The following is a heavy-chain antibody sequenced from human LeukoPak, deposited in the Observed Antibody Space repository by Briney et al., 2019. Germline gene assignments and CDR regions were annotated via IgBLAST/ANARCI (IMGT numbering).Heavy chain of an antibody. CDR1: GFTFSSYG. J-gene: IGHJ4*02. V-gene: IGHV3-NL1*01. Sequence: GRSLRLSCAASGFTFSSYGMHWVRQAPGKGLEWVSVIYSGGSTYYADSVKGRFTISRDNSKNTLYLQMNSLRAEDTAVYYCASSFDYWGQGTLVTVSS. CDR3: ASSFDY. CDR2: IYSGGST.